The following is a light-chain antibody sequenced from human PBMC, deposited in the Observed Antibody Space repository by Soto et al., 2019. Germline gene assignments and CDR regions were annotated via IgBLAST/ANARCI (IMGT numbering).Light chain of an antibody. Sequence: QAVLTQPPSVSGAPGQRVTISCTGNSPNIGAGYDVHWYQQLPGKAPKLLIFGNSHRPSGVPDRFFGSKSGTSASLAITGLQAEDEADYYCQSYDRSLSGSVFGGGTQLTVL. CDR3: QSYDRSLSGSV. CDR1: SPNIGAGYD. CDR2: GNS. V-gene: IGLV1-40*01. J-gene: IGLJ3*02.